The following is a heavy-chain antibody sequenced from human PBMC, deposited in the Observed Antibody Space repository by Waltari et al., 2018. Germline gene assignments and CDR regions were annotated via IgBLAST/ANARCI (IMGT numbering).Heavy chain of an antibody. V-gene: IGHV3-30-3*01. CDR2: ISYDGSNK. J-gene: IGHJ6*03. D-gene: IGHD6-6*01. Sequence: QVQLVESGGGVVQPGRSLRLSCAASGFTFSSYAMHWVRQAPGKGLEWVAVISYDGSNKYYADSVKGRFTISRDNSKNTLYLQMNSLRAEDTAVYYCARASADSSSGYYYYYMDVWGKGTTVTVSS. CDR1: GFTFSSYA. CDR3: ARASADSSSGYYYYYMDV.